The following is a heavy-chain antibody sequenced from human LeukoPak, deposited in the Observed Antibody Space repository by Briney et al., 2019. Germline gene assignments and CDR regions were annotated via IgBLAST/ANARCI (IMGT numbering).Heavy chain of an antibody. J-gene: IGHJ6*03. Sequence: GGSLRLPCAGSGFTFSRYNMSWFRQAPGKGLERVSSISSRSSYIFYADSVKGRFTISRDNAKNSLYLQMNSLGAEDTAVYYCARDAQWLVPEGYYYYMDVWGKGTTVTVSS. CDR3: ARDAQWLVPEGYYYYMDV. V-gene: IGHV3-21*01. D-gene: IGHD6-19*01. CDR1: GFTFSRYN. CDR2: ISSRSSYI.